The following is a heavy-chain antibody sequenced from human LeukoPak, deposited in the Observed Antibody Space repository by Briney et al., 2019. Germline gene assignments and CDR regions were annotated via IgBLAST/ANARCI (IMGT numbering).Heavy chain of an antibody. CDR2: INPSGGST. V-gene: IGHV1-46*01. CDR3: ASSYDFWSGPSGY. Sequence: ASVKVSCEASGYAFTSYYMHWVRQAPGQGLEWMGIINPSGGSTSYAQKFQGRVTMTRDMSTSTVYMELSSLRSEDTAVYYCASSYDFWSGPSGYWGQGTLVTVSS. J-gene: IGHJ4*02. D-gene: IGHD3-3*01. CDR1: GYAFTSYY.